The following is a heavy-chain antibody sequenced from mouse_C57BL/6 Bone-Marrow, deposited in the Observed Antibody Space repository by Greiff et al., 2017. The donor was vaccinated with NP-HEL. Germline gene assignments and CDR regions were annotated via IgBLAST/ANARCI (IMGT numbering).Heavy chain of an antibody. CDR2: IDPETGGT. Sequence: QVQLKESGAELVRPGASVTLSCKASGYTFTDYEMHWVKQTPVHGLEWIGAIDPETGGTAYNQKFKGKAILTADKSSSTAYMELRSLTSEDSAVYYGTRGYGSYYYAMDYWGQGTSVTVSS. V-gene: IGHV1-15*01. D-gene: IGHD1-1*02. CDR3: TRGYGSYYYAMDY. CDR1: GYTFTDYE. J-gene: IGHJ4*01.